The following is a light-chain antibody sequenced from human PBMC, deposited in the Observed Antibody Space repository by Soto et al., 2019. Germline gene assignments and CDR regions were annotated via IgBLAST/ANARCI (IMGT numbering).Light chain of an antibody. CDR3: KSYAGSNTYV. V-gene: IGLV2-8*01. J-gene: IGLJ1*01. CDR2: EVV. Sequence: SALTQPPAASVSPGQSVTISGTGTKNDIGVYDFVSWYQHHPGKAPRLIIYEVVQRPSGVPDRFSGSKSGNTASLTVSGLQAADEADYFCKSYAGSNTYVFGSGTKVTVL. CDR1: KNDIGVYDF.